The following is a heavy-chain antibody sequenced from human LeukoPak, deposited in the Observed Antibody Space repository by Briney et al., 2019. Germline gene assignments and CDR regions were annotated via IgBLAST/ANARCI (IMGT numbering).Heavy chain of an antibody. J-gene: IGHJ4*02. CDR3: AKVRYCSSTSCSYYFDY. V-gene: IGHV3-23*01. D-gene: IGHD2-2*01. CDR2: ISGSGGST. CDR1: GFTFSSYA. Sequence: PGASLRLSCAASGFTFSSYAMSWVRQAPGKGLDWVSAISGSGGSTYYADSVKGRFTISRDNSKNTLYLQMNSLRAEDTAVYYCAKVRYCSSTSCSYYFDYWGQGTLVTVSS.